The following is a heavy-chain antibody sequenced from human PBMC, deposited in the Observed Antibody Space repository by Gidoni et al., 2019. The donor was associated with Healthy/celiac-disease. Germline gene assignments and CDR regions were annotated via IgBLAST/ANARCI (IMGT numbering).Heavy chain of an antibody. CDR1: GYTFTSYA. V-gene: IGHV1-8*01. Sequence: QVQLVQSGAEVKKPGASVKVSCKASGYTFTSYAINWVRQATGQGLEWMGWMNPNSGNTGYAQKFQGRVTMTRNTSISTAYMELSSLRSEDTAVYYCARKYSSSWYPYYYYYGMDVWGQGTTVTVSS. CDR2: MNPNSGNT. CDR3: ARKYSSSWYPYYYYYGMDV. J-gene: IGHJ6*02. D-gene: IGHD6-13*01.